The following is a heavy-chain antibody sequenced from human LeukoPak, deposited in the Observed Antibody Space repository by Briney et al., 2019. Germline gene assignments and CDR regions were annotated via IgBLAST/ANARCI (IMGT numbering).Heavy chain of an antibody. Sequence: PSGTLSLTCTVSGGSISSSSYYWGWIRQPPGKGLEWIGSIYYSGSTYYNPSLKSRVTISVDTSKNQFSLKLSSVTAADTAVYYCARSHCSMPTCDRRGAYDIWGQGTMVTVSS. J-gene: IGHJ3*02. D-gene: IGHD2-2*01. CDR1: GGSISSSSYY. CDR2: IYYSGST. V-gene: IGHV4-39*01. CDR3: ARSHCSMPTCDRRGAYDI.